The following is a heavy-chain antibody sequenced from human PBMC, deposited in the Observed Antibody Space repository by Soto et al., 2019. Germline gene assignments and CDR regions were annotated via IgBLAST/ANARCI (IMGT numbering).Heavy chain of an antibody. CDR3: ASAFVRSRSLYYYYYMDV. J-gene: IGHJ6*03. D-gene: IGHD2-2*01. Sequence: GGSLRLSCAASGFTVISNYMSWVLQAPWKGLEWVSVIYSGGSTYYADSVKGRFTISRDNSKNTLYLQMNSLRAEDTAVYYCASAFVRSRSLYYYYYMDVWGKGTTVTVSS. CDR1: GFTVISNY. V-gene: IGHV3-66*01. CDR2: IYSGGST.